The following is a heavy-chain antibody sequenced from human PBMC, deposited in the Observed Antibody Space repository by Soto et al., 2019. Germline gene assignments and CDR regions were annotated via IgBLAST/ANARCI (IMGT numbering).Heavy chain of an antibody. J-gene: IGHJ4*02. V-gene: IGHV1-46*01. CDR2: INPSGGST. D-gene: IGHD6-19*01. Sequence: ASVKVSCKASGYTFTSYYMHWVRQAPGQGLEWMGIINPSGGSTSYAQKFQGRVTMTRDTSTSTVYMELSSLRSEDTAVYYCARDLDPAYQTAGYSSGWYFFSPIDYWGQGTLVTVSS. CDR1: GYTFTSYY. CDR3: ARDLDPAYQTAGYSSGWYFFSPIDY.